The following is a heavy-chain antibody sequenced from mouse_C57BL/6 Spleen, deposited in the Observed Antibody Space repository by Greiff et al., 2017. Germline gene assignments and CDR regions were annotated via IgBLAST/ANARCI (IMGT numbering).Heavy chain of an antibody. Sequence: QVQLKQPGAELVKPGASVKMSCKASGYTFTSYWITWVKQRPGQGLEWIGDIYPGSGSTNYNEKFKSKATRTVDTSSSTAYMQLSSLTSEDSAVYYCARNGRDWFAYWGQGTLVTVSA. J-gene: IGHJ3*01. CDR3: ARNGRDWFAY. V-gene: IGHV1-55*01. CDR1: GYTFTSYW. D-gene: IGHD1-1*02. CDR2: IYPGSGST.